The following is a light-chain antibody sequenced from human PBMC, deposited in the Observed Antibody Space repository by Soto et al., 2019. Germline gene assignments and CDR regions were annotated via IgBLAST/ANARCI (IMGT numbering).Light chain of an antibody. CDR3: QSLGTGIQV. J-gene: IGLJ3*02. V-gene: IGLV4-69*01. CDR1: SRYSTNA. Sequence: QAVVTQSPSASASLGASVKLTCTLSSRYSTNAIAWHQQQSEKGPRFLMKINYDGTHSKGDGFFDRFSGSSSGAERHLSISSLQSEDEADYYCQSLGTGIQVFGGGTKLTVL. CDR2: INYDGTH.